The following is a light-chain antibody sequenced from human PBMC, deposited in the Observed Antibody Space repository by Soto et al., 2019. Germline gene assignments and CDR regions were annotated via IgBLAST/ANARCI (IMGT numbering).Light chain of an antibody. V-gene: IGKV2-30*01. CDR3: TQGTHWPRT. CDR2: RVS. Sequence: DVVLTQSPLSLPVNIGQPASISCRSSKSLVYSDGNTHLSWFHQRPGQSPRRLIYRVSSRDSGVPDRFSGSGSGTDFTLEISRVEAVDVGIYFCTQGTHWPRTFGQGTKVEVK. J-gene: IGKJ1*01. CDR1: KSLVYSDGNTH.